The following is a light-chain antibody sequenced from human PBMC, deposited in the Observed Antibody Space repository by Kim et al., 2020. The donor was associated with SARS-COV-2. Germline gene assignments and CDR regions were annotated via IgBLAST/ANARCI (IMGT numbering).Light chain of an antibody. CDR3: QQDYSVPWT. Sequence: DIVMTQSPDALAVSLGERATINCKSSQRVLQTSKNLNYLSWYQQKTGQPPSLPIFWASNRESGVPDRFSGSGSGKEFSLTISSLQAEDVGVYYCQQDYSVPWTFGQGTKV. J-gene: IGKJ1*01. CDR1: QRVLQTSKNLNY. V-gene: IGKV4-1*01. CDR2: WAS.